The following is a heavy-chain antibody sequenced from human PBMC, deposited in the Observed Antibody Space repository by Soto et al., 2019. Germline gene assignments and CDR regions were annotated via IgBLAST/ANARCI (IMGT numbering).Heavy chain of an antibody. CDR2: FSLSGTT. Sequence: SSETLCLTCTVSGASITGSSYWSWIRQPAGKGLEWIGRFSLSGTTNYNPSLRGRVTMSADVSKNQFSLRLTSVTAADTALYYCARGMTPLGAPAWYYFDSWGQGTLVTVSS. J-gene: IGHJ4*02. D-gene: IGHD2-15*01. CDR3: ARGMTPLGAPAWYYFDS. V-gene: IGHV4-4*07. CDR1: GASITGSSY.